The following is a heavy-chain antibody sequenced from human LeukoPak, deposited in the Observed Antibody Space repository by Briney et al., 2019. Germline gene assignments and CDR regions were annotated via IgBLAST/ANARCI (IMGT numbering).Heavy chain of an antibody. CDR1: GYSISSGYY. J-gene: IGHJ4*02. V-gene: IGHV4-38-2*02. D-gene: IGHD1-26*01. CDR2: IYHSGST. Sequence: PSETLSLTCTVSGYSISSGYYWGWIRRPPGKGLEWIGSIYHSGSTYYNPSLKSRVTISVDTSKNQFSLKLSSVTAADTAVYYCARVIKWELLDWGQGTLVTVSS. CDR3: ARVIKWELLD.